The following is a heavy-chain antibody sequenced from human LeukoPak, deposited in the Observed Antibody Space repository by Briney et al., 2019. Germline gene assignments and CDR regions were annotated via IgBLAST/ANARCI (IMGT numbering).Heavy chain of an antibody. D-gene: IGHD2/OR15-2a*01. J-gene: IGHJ4*02. V-gene: IGHV1-3*01. Sequence: ASVKVSCKTFGYDFTSYAMHWVRQAPGQRLEWMGWINVVNDNTKLSQKFQGRVTITSDTSASTAYMEMSSLRFDDTAVYYCARAPLTTYPWWGQGTLVTVSS. CDR2: INVVNDNT. CDR3: ARAPLTTYPW. CDR1: GYDFTSYA.